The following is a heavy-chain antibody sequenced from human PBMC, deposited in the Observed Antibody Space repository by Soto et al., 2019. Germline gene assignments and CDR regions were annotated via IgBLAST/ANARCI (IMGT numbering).Heavy chain of an antibody. V-gene: IGHV5-51*01. CDR2: IYPGDSDT. Sequence: PGESLKISCKGSGYSFTSYWIGWVRQMPGKGLEWMGIIYPGDSDTRYNPSFQGQVTISADKSISTAYLQWSSLKASDTAMYYCARLGMVRGGPLYYYGMDVWGQGTTVTVSS. CDR3: ARLGMVRGGPLYYYGMDV. J-gene: IGHJ6*02. CDR1: GYSFTSYW. D-gene: IGHD3-10*01.